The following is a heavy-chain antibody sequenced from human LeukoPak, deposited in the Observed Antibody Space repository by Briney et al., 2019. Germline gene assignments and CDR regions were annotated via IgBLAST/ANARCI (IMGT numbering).Heavy chain of an antibody. CDR1: GGSISSGDYF. CDR3: ARRGGGRWFDP. D-gene: IGHD3-16*01. Sequence: SETQSLTCTVSGGSISSGDYFWSWIRQHPERGLEWIGYIYNTGNTYCNPSLKSRVTLSVDTSKNQFSLKLTSVTAADTAVYYCARRGGGRWFDPWGQGTLVTVSS. V-gene: IGHV4-31*03. CDR2: IYNTGNT. J-gene: IGHJ5*02.